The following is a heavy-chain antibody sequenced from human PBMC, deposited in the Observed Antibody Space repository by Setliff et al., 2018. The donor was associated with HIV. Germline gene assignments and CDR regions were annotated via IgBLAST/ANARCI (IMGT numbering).Heavy chain of an antibody. D-gene: IGHD2-21*01. CDR1: GGAFSGYY. CDR3: TRAQIAAPRPFDY. J-gene: IGHJ4*02. V-gene: IGHV4-34*01. CDR2: VNHKGVA. Sequence: LSLTCAVYGGAFSGYYWTWIRQSPGRGLEWIGEVNHKGVANYSPSLMRRATISADTSKNQFSLRLSSVTAADTALYFCTRAQIAAPRPFDYWGQGTLVTSPQ.